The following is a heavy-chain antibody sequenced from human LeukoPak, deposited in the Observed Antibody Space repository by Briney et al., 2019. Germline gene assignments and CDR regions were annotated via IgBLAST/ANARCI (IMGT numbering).Heavy chain of an antibody. D-gene: IGHD4-17*01. V-gene: IGHV1-2*02. CDR3: ARGDYGDYVLDY. J-gene: IGHJ4*02. Sequence: ASVKVSCKASGYTFTGYYMHRVRQAPGQGLEWMGWINPNSGGTNYAQKFQGRVTMTRDTSISTAYMELSRLRSDDTAVYYCARGDYGDYVLDYWGQGTLVTASS. CDR2: INPNSGGT. CDR1: GYTFTGYY.